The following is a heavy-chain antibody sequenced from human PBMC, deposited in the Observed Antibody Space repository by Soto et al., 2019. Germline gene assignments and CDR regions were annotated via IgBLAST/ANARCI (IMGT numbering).Heavy chain of an antibody. V-gene: IGHV1-3*04. Sequence: QVQLVQSGTEVKKPGASVKVSCETSGYTFTNYSMHWVRQAPGQRPEWMGWINTGNGDTKYSGKFQGRLAIARDTSASTVYLELISLTSEDTAVYYCVRDSNNNWWDSWSWGQGTLVTVSS. CDR3: VRDSNNNWWDSWS. CDR1: GYTFTNYS. D-gene: IGHD1-1*01. CDR2: INTGNGDT. J-gene: IGHJ5*02.